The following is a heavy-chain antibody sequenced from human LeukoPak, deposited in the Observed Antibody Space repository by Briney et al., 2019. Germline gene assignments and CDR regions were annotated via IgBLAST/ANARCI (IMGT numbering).Heavy chain of an antibody. CDR2: IYYSGST. J-gene: IGHJ3*02. CDR1: GGSISSSSYY. Sequence: PSETLSLTCTVSGGSISSSSYYWGWIRQPPGKGLEWIGSIYYSGSTYYNPSLKSRVTISVDTSKNQFSLKLSSVTAADTAVYYCARAPLFLEWFDAFDIWGQGTMVTVSS. V-gene: IGHV4-39*01. D-gene: IGHD3-3*01. CDR3: ARAPLFLEWFDAFDI.